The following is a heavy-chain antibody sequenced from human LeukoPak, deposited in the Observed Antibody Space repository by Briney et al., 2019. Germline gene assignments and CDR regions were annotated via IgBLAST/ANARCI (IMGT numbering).Heavy chain of an antibody. J-gene: IGHJ4*02. CDR1: GFTFSTYA. CDR3: VKDGDYYDSSGYYYFDY. D-gene: IGHD3-22*01. V-gene: IGHV3-30*04. Sequence: TGGSLRLSCAASGFTFSTYAMSWVRQAPGKGLEWVALISYNGNKKYYADSVKGRFTISRDNSKNTLYLQMSSLRAEDTAVYYCVKDGDYYDSSGYYYFDYWGQGTLVTVSS. CDR2: ISYNGNKK.